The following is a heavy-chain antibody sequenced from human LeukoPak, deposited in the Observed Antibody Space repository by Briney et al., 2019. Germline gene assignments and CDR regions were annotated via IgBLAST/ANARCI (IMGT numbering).Heavy chain of an antibody. CDR3: ARVRVTMVRGALYYYYGMDV. CDR2: IYYSGST. V-gene: IGHV4-59*01. J-gene: IGHJ6*02. CDR1: GGSISSYY. Sequence: SETLSLTCTVSGGSISSYYWSWIRQPPGKGLEWIGYIYYSGSTNYNPSLKSRVTISVDTSKNQFSLKLSSVTAADTAVYYCARVRVTMVRGALYYYYGMDVWGQGTTVTVSS. D-gene: IGHD3-10*01.